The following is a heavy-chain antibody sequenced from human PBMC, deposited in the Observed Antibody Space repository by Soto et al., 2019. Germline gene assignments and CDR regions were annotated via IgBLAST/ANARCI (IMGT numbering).Heavy chain of an antibody. D-gene: IGHD5-18*01. CDR2: IYSGGST. CDR1: GFAVSSNY. J-gene: IGHJ4*02. V-gene: IGHV3-53*01. Sequence: PGGSLRLSCAASGFAVSSNYMSWVRQAPGKGLEWVSVIYSGGSTYYADSVKGRFTISRDNSKNTLYLQMNSLRAEDTAVYYCARDPDTAMVLRYWGQGTLVTVSS. CDR3: ARDPDTAMVLRY.